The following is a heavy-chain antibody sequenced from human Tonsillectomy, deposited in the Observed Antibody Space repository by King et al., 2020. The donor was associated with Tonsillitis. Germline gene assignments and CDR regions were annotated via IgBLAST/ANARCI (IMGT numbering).Heavy chain of an antibody. V-gene: IGHV3-21*01. J-gene: IGHJ6*02. Sequence: VQLVESGGGLVKPGGSLRLSCAASGFTFSSYSMNWVRQAPGKGLEWVSSISSSSSYIYYADSVKGRFTISRENAKNSMYLQMNSLRAEDTAVYYCARDRYNYEILTGYWDGMVVWGQGTTVTVSS. D-gene: IGHD3-9*01. CDR1: GFTFSSYS. CDR3: ARDRYNYEILTGYWDGMVV. CDR2: ISSSSSYI.